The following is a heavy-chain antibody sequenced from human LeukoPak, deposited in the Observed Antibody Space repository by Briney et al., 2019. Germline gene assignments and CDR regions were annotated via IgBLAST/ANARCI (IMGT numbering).Heavy chain of an antibody. V-gene: IGHV3-23*01. CDR2: ISDSGGRT. J-gene: IGHJ4*02. Sequence: GGSLRLSCAASGFTFSSYEMNWVRQVPGTGLEWVAGISDSGGRTNYADSVKGRFTISRDNPKNTLYLQMNSLRAEDTAVYFCAKRGVVIRVILVGFHKEAYYFDSWGQGALVTVSS. CDR3: AKRGVVIRVILVGFHKEAYYFDS. D-gene: IGHD3-22*01. CDR1: GFTFSSYE.